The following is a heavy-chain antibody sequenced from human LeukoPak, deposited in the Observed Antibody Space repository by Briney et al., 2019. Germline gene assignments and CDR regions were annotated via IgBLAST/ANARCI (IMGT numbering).Heavy chain of an antibody. Sequence: GSSVKVSCKASGGTFGNYAISWVRQAPGQGLEWMGRIIPILNIANYTQKFQGRVTITADESTNTAYMELSSLRSEDTAVYYCASPLCSTSTCYNGYYYYDMDVWGQGTTVTVSS. D-gene: IGHD2-2*02. CDR1: GGTFGNYA. CDR3: ASPLCSTSTCYNGYYYYDMDV. V-gene: IGHV1-69*04. CDR2: IIPILNIA. J-gene: IGHJ6*02.